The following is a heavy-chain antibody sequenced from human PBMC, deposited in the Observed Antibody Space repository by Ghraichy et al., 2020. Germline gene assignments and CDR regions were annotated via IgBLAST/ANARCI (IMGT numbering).Heavy chain of an antibody. V-gene: IGHV3-11*06. Sequence: GGSLRLSCAASGFTFSDYYMSWIRQAPGKGLEYISYISSSSGHTHYADSVKGRFTLSRDNAKNSLYLQMNSLRADDSAVYYCARVDYSSGWYYFDYWGQGTPVPLAS. D-gene: IGHD6-19*01. J-gene: IGHJ4*02. CDR1: GFTFSDYY. CDR2: ISSSSGHT. CDR3: ARVDYSSGWYYFDY.